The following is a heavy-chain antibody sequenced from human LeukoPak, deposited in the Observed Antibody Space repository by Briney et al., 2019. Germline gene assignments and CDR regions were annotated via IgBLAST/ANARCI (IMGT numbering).Heavy chain of an antibody. Sequence: SETLSLTCTVSGGSISSYYWSWIRQPPGKGLEWIGYIYYSGSTNYNPSLKSRVTISVDTSKNQFSLKLSSVTAADTAVYYCAGHYDSSGYYYGPIQHWGQGTLVTVSS. V-gene: IGHV4-59*01. D-gene: IGHD3-22*01. CDR1: GGSISSYY. CDR2: IYYSGST. CDR3: AGHYDSSGYYYGPIQH. J-gene: IGHJ1*01.